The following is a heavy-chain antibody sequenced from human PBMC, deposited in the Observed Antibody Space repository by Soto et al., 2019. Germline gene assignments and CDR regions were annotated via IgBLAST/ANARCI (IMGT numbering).Heavy chain of an antibody. CDR1: GFSLSANTMC. Sequence: SGPTLVNPTPTLTLTCTFSGFSLSANTMCVTWIRQPPGKALEWLALIDWEDDVYYNTSLRTRLTVSKGTSRNQVVLTMTNVDPVDTGTYYCARIRQYSLYEGYGMDVWGQGITVIVSS. CDR2: IDWEDDV. D-gene: IGHD2-21*01. CDR3: ARIRQYSLYEGYGMDV. V-gene: IGHV2-70*01. J-gene: IGHJ6*02.